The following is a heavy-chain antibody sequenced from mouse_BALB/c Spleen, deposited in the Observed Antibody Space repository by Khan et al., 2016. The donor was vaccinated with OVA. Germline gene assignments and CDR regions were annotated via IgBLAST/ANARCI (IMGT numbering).Heavy chain of an antibody. D-gene: IGHD2-10*01. CDR3: ARAYYGNYREAMDY. J-gene: IGHJ4*01. Sequence: QVQLKQSGPGLVAPSQSLSITCTVSGFSLTGYGVTWVRQPPGKGLEWLGMIWGDGTTDYKSALKSRLSINKDSSKSQVFLKMNSLQTDDTARYYGARAYYGNYREAMDYWGQGTSVTVSS. CDR1: GFSLTGYG. V-gene: IGHV2-6-7*01. CDR2: IWGDGTT.